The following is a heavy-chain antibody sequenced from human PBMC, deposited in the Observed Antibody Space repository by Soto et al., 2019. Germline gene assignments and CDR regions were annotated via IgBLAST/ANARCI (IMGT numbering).Heavy chain of an antibody. CDR1: GFTFSSYA. Sequence: GSLSLSCAASGFTFSSYAMHWVRQAPGKGLEWVAVISYDGSNKYYADSVKGRFTISRDNSKNTLYLQMNSLRAEDTAVYYCARDRSSSYYYYGMDVWGQGTTVTVSS. CDR3: ARDRSSSYYYYGMDV. CDR2: ISYDGSNK. V-gene: IGHV3-30-3*01. D-gene: IGHD6-6*01. J-gene: IGHJ6*02.